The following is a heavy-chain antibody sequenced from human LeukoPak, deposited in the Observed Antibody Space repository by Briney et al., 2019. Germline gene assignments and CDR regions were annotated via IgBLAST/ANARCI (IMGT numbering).Heavy chain of an antibody. Sequence: GESLKISCEASGYSFSGYWIGWVRQMPGKGLEWMGIIYPGDSDSRYNPSFQGQVIISADKSINTAYLRWSSLKASDTAMYYCARQGAHSSSWYAPRIWYYYGMDVWGQGTTVTVSS. CDR3: ARQGAHSSSWYAPRIWYYYGMDV. V-gene: IGHV5-51*01. CDR2: IYPGDSDS. CDR1: GYSFSGYW. J-gene: IGHJ6*02. D-gene: IGHD6-13*01.